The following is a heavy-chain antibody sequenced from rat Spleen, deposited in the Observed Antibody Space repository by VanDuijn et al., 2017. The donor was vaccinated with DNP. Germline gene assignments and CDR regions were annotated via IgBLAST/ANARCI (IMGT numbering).Heavy chain of an antibody. CDR2: MWSGGST. CDR1: GFSLTSNS. D-gene: IGHD1-2*01. V-gene: IGHV2-1*01. Sequence: QVQLKESGPGLVQPSQTLSLTCTVSGFSLTSNSVHWVRQPPGKGLEWVGAMWSGGSTDYNSASKSRLSVSRDTSKSQVFLKMNSLQTEDTAIYFCTRGAYSSHWFAYWGQGTLVTVSS. CDR3: TRGAYSSHWFAY. J-gene: IGHJ3*01.